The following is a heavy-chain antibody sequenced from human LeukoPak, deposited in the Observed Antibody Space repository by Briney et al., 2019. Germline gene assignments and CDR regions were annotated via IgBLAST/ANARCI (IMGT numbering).Heavy chain of an antibody. D-gene: IGHD3-10*01. CDR1: GYTFTGYY. V-gene: IGHV1-2*02. Sequence: ASVKVSCKASGYTFTGYYMHWVRQAPGQGLEWMGWINPNSGGTNYAQNSQGRVTMTRDTSISTAYMELSGLRSDDTALYYCARVYGSDRFDPWGQGTLVTVSS. CDR3: ARVYGSDRFDP. J-gene: IGHJ5*02. CDR2: INPNSGGT.